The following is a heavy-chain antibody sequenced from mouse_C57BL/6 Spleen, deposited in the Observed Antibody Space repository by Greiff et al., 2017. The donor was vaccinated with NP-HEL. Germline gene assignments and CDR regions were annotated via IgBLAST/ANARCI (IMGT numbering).Heavy chain of an antibody. CDR1: GYAFSSSW. J-gene: IGHJ4*01. V-gene: IGHV1-82*01. Sequence: VQLQQSGPELVKPGASVKISCRASGYAFSSSWMNWVKQRPGKGLEWIGRIYPGEGDTNYNGKFKGKATLTADKSSSTAYMQLSSLTSEDSAVYFCARSRYDYPDAMDYWGQGTSVTVSS. D-gene: IGHD2-4*01. CDR2: IYPGEGDT. CDR3: ARSRYDYPDAMDY.